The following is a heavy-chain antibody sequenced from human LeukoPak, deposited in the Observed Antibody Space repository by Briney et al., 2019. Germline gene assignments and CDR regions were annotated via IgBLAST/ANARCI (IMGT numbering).Heavy chain of an antibody. D-gene: IGHD2-2*02. CDR2: ISSSGSHI. Sequence: PGGSLRLSCAASGFTFSSYSMNWVRQAPGKGLEWVSSISSSGSHIYYADSVKGRFTISRDNAKNSLYLQMNSLRAEDTAVYYCARIPGDYWGQESLVPVSS. V-gene: IGHV3-21*01. J-gene: IGHJ4*02. CDR3: ARIPGDY. CDR1: GFTFSSYS.